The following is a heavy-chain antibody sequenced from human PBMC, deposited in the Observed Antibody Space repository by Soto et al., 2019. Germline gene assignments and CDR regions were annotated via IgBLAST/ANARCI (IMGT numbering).Heavy chain of an antibody. D-gene: IGHD4-17*01. CDR2: ISYDGSNK. Sequence: VQLVESGGGVVQPGRSLRLSCAASGFTFSSYGMHWVRQAPGKGLEWVAVISYDGSNKYYADSVKGRFTISRDNSKNTLYLQMNSLRAEDTAVYYCAKPPTVTTDYYGMDVWGQGTTVTVSS. V-gene: IGHV3-30*18. CDR3: AKPPTVTTDYYGMDV. CDR1: GFTFSSYG. J-gene: IGHJ6*02.